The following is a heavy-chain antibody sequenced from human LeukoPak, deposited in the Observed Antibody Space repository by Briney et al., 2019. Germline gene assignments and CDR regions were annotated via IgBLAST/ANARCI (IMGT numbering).Heavy chain of an antibody. CDR3: AREIVVVITTLNWFDP. Sequence: AETLSLTCTVSGGSISSSSYYWGWIRQPPGKGLEWIGSSYYSGSTYYNPSLKSRVTISVDTSKNQFSLKLSSVTAADTAVYYCAREIVVVITTLNWFDPWGQGTLVTVSS. CDR2: SYYSGST. CDR1: GGSISSSSYY. D-gene: IGHD3-22*01. J-gene: IGHJ5*02. V-gene: IGHV4-39*07.